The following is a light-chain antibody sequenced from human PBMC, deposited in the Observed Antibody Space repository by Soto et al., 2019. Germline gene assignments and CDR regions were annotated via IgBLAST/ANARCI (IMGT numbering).Light chain of an antibody. CDR1: QSINSW. J-gene: IGKJ4*01. CDR3: QQYHRSPVT. CDR2: KAS. V-gene: IGKV1-5*03. Sequence: DIQMTQSPSTLSAFVGDRVTITCRASQSINSWLAWYQQKPGKAPNLLIYKASNLESGAPSRFSGSGYGTDFTLTISRLQPDDCDTYSCQQYHRSPVTFGGGTKVEIK.